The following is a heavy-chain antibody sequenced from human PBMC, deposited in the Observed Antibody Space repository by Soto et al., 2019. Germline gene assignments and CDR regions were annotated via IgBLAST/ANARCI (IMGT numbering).Heavy chain of an antibody. CDR3: TRDQRYYYDSSGFYRWDH. Sequence: ASVKVSCKASGYKFTSYGFCWVRQAPGQGLEWMGWISAYNDNTNYGQKFQGRLTMTTDTSTSTAYMELRSLRSDDTAVYYCTRDQRYYYDSSGFYRWDHWGQ. CDR1: GYKFTSYG. J-gene: IGHJ4*01. CDR2: ISAYNDNT. V-gene: IGHV1-18*01. D-gene: IGHD3-22*01.